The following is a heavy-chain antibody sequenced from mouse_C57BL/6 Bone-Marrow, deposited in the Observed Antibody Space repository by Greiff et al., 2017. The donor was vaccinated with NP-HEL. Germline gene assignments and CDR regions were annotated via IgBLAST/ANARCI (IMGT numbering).Heavy chain of an antibody. CDR3: ASNYGSPYAMDY. CDR2: ISYDGSN. CDR1: GYSITSGYY. D-gene: IGHD1-1*01. J-gene: IGHJ4*01. Sequence: ESGPGLVKPSQSLSLTCSVTGYSITSGYYWNWIRQFPGNKLEWMGYISYDGSNNYNPSLKNRISITRDTSKNQFFLKLNSVTTEDTATYYCASNYGSPYAMDYWGQGTSVTVSS. V-gene: IGHV3-6*01.